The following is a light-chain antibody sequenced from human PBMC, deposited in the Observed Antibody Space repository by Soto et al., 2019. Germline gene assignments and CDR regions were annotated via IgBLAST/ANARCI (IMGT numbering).Light chain of an antibody. CDR1: SSDVGSYNL. CDR2: EGS. CDR3: CSYAGSPWV. Sequence: QSVLTQPASVSGSPGQSITISCTGTSSDVGSYNLVSWYQQHPGKAPKLMIYEGSKWPSGVSNRFSGSKSGNTASLTISGLQAEDEADYYCCSYAGSPWVFGGGTKLTVL. J-gene: IGLJ3*02. V-gene: IGLV2-23*01.